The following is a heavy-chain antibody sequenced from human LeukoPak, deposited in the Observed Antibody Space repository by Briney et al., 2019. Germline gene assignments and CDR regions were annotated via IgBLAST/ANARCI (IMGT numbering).Heavy chain of an antibody. V-gene: IGHV4-34*01. D-gene: IGHD3-16*01. CDR1: GGSFSGYY. J-gene: IGHJ4*02. CDR3: ARHYGP. CDR2: INHSGST. Sequence: SETLSLTCAVYGGSFSGYYWSWIRQPPGKGLEWIGEINHSGSTYYNPSLKSRVTISVDTSKNQFSLKLNSVTATDTAVYYCARHYGPWGQGTLVTVSS.